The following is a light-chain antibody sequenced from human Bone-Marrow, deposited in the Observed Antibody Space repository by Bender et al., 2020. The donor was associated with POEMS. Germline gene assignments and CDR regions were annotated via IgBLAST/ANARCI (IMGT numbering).Light chain of an antibody. CDR3: CSYADIYTWI. CDR2: EVS. J-gene: IGLJ3*02. Sequence: QSALTQPASVSGSPGQSITISCTGTSSDVGSYNLVSWFQQHPNKAPKLMIYEVSKRPSGVSNRFSGSKSGNTASLTISGLQAGDEADYYCCSYADIYTWIFGGGTKLAVL. V-gene: IGLV2-23*02. CDR1: SSDVGSYNL.